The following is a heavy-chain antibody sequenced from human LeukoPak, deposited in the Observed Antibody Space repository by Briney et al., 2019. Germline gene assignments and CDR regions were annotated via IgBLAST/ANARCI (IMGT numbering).Heavy chain of an antibody. D-gene: IGHD3-16*01. CDR3: ARDSGELWDLNY. Sequence: SVKVSCKASGGTFSSYAISWVRQAPGQGLEWMGGIIPIFGTANYAQKFQGRVTITADESTSTAYMELSSLRSDDTAVYYCARDSGELWDLNYWGQGTLVTVSS. V-gene: IGHV1-69*13. CDR1: GGTFSSYA. J-gene: IGHJ4*02. CDR2: IIPIFGTA.